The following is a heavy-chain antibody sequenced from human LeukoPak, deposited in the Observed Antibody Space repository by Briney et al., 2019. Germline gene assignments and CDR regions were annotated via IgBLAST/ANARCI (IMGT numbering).Heavy chain of an antibody. CDR3: ARGLTSTAAGTLYY. D-gene: IGHD6-13*01. J-gene: IGHJ4*02. CDR2: IYTSGST. CDR1: GGSISSGSYY. V-gene: IGHV4-61*02. Sequence: SETLSLTCTVSGGSISSGSYYWSWIRQPAGKGLEWIGRIYTSGSTNYNPSLKSRVTISVDTSKNQFSLKLSSVTAADTAVYYCARGLTSTAAGTLYYWGQGTLVTVSS.